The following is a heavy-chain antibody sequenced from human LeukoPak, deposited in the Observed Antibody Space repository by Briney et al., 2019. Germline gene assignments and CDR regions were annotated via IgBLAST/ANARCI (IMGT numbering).Heavy chain of an antibody. CDR1: GGSITSYY. J-gene: IGHJ5*02. D-gene: IGHD4-23*01. Sequence: SETLSLTCTVPGGSITSYYWSWIRQPPGKGLEWIGYVYYSGTYNYSPSLKSRVTISVDTSKNQFSLKLSSVTAADTAVYYCARRHYGGNSDWFDPWGQGTLVTVSS. V-gene: IGHV4-59*08. CDR3: ARRHYGGNSDWFDP. CDR2: VYYSGTY.